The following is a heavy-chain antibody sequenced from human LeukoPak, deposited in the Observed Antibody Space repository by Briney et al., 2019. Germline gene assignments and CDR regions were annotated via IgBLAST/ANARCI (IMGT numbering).Heavy chain of an antibody. CDR3: AKTSSTWCSPIEY. Sequence: GGSLRLSCAASGFTFSNYAMSWVRQAPGKGLEWVSVMSGSGGSSFYADSVKGRFTISRDYSSNTLYLQVNSLRVEDTAVYYCAKTSSTWCSPIEYWGQGTLVTVSS. J-gene: IGHJ4*02. D-gene: IGHD2-8*01. CDR1: GFTFSNYA. CDR2: MSGSGGSS. V-gene: IGHV3-23*01.